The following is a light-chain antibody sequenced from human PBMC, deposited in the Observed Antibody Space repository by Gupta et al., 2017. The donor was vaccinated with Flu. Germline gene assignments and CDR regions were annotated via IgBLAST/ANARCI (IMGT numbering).Light chain of an antibody. CDR3: QQAYSVPRT. Sequence: QQKPLKAPKLLIYSASNLQREVSSRFSCSGSGTDFTLTISSLQPEDFATYYFQQAYSVPRTFGQGT. J-gene: IGKJ1*01. V-gene: IGKV1-12*01. CDR2: SAS.